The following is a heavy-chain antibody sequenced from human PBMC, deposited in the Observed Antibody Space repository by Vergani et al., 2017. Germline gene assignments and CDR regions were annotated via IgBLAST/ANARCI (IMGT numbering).Heavy chain of an antibody. J-gene: IGHJ6*03. V-gene: IGHV3-74*01. D-gene: IGHD6-13*01. CDR1: GFTFSSYW. CDR3: AKGSQYSSSWYYYYYMDV. Sequence: EVQLVESGGGLVQPGGSLRLSCAASGFTFSSYWMHWVRQAPGKGLVWVSRINSDGSSTSYADSVKGRFTISRDNSKNTLYLQMNSLRAEDTAVYYCAKGSQYSSSWYYYYYMDVWGKGTTVTVSS. CDR2: INSDGSST.